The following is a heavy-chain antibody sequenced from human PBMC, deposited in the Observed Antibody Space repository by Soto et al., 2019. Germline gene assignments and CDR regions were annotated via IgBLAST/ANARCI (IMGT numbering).Heavy chain of an antibody. Sequence: PSETLSLTCTVSGDSISRGDYCWTWIRQLPGKGLEWIGYIYYSGSTYYNPSFKSRLTISVDMSKNQFSLRVSSVTAADTAVYYCARVLSEAHYYLDYWGQGALVPVSS. CDR3: ARVLSEAHYYLDY. J-gene: IGHJ4*02. CDR1: GDSISRGDYC. CDR2: IYYSGST. V-gene: IGHV4-30-4*01.